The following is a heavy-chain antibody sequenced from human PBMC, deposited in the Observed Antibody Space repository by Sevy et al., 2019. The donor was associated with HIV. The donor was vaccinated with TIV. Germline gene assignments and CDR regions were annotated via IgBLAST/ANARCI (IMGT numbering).Heavy chain of an antibody. CDR1: GGSISSSNW. Sequence: SETLSLTCTVSGGSISSSNWWSWVRQPPGKGLEWIGEIYHSGSTNYNPSLKSRVTISVDKSKNQFSLKLSSVTAADTAVYYCARYYYYDSSGYYYSYFDYWGQGTLVTVSS. D-gene: IGHD3-22*01. J-gene: IGHJ4*02. V-gene: IGHV4-4*02. CDR2: IYHSGST. CDR3: ARYYYYDSSGYYYSYFDY.